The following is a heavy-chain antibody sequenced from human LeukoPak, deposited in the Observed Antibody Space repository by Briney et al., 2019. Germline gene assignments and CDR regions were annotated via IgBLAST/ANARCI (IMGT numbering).Heavy chain of an antibody. CDR1: GGSYSGYY. V-gene: IGHV4-31*01. CDR2: LYYSGST. Sequence: SETLSLTCAAYGGSYSGYYWSRIHHHPGKSLEWIGYLYYSGSTYYNPYLKSLVTISVDTSKNQFALKLSSVTAADTAVYYCAREDRTGAFDIWGQGIMVTVSS. J-gene: IGHJ3*02. D-gene: IGHD1-14*01. CDR3: AREDRTGAFDI.